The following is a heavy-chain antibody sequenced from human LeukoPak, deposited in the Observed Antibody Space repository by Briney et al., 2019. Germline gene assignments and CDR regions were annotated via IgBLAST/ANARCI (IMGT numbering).Heavy chain of an antibody. D-gene: IGHD3-3*01. V-gene: IGHV3-7*01. CDR2: IEQDGSKK. CDR1: GFTFSSYE. Sequence: GGSLRLSCAASGFTFSSYEMNWVRQAPGKGLEWVANIEQDGSKKYYVDSVKGRFTISRDSAKSSVYLQMNSLRAEDTAVYYCARELSSYDFRSGYARDAFDIWGQGTMVTVSS. CDR3: ARELSSYDFRSGYARDAFDI. J-gene: IGHJ3*02.